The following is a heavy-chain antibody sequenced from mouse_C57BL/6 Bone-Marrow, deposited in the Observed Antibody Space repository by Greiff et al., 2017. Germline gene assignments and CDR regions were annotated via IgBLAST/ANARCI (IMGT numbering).Heavy chain of an antibody. CDR2: SRNKANDYTT. CDR3: ARDAPYYYGSSPYWYFDV. V-gene: IGHV7-1*01. J-gene: IGHJ1*03. Sequence: EVNVVESGGGLVQSGRSLRLSCATSVFTFSDFYMEWVRQAPGKGLEWIAASRNKANDYTTEYSASVKGRFIVSRDTSQSILYLQMNALRAEDTAIYYCARDAPYYYGSSPYWYFDVWGTGTTVTVSS. CDR1: VFTFSDFY. D-gene: IGHD1-1*01.